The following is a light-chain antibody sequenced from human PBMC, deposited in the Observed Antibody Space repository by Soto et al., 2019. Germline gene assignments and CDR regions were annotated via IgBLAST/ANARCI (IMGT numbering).Light chain of an antibody. CDR1: QDTSNY. V-gene: IGKV1-33*01. CDR3: QQYDNLPIT. Sequence: DIQMTQSPSSLSASVGDRVTITCQASQDTSNYLNWYQQKPGKAPKLLIYDASNLETGVPSRFSGSESGTDSTFAISSLQPEDIATYYCQQYDNLPITFGQGTRLQIK. J-gene: IGKJ5*01. CDR2: DAS.